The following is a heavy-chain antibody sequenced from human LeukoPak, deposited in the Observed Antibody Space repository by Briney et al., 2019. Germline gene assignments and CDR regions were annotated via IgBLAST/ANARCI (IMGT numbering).Heavy chain of an antibody. Sequence: PGGSLRLSCAASGFTFSSYWMHWVRQAPGKGLVWVSRINSDGSSTSYADSVKGRFTISRDNAKNSLYLQMNSLRAEDTALYYCARGGGYDRSFYYFDYWGQGTLVTVSS. J-gene: IGHJ4*02. CDR1: GFTFSSYW. CDR3: ARGGGYDRSFYYFDY. D-gene: IGHD5-12*01. V-gene: IGHV3-74*01. CDR2: INSDGSST.